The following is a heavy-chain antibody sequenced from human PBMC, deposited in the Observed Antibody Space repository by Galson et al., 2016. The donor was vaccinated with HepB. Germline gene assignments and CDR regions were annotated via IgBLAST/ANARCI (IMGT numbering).Heavy chain of an antibody. V-gene: IGHV3-30-3*01. J-gene: IGHJ1*01. Sequence: SLRLSCAASGFTFTTYAMHWVRQAPGKGLEWVAVISYDGLDKYYGDSVKDRFTISRDNSKDTVYLQMNSLRADDTAVYYCAREYAAADRWGQGTLVTVSS. CDR2: ISYDGLDK. CDR1: GFTFTTYA. CDR3: AREYAAADR. D-gene: IGHD2-15*01.